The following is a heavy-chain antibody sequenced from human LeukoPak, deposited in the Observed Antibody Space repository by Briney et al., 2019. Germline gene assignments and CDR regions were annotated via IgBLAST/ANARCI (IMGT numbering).Heavy chain of an antibody. Sequence: GGSLRLSCAASGFTFSDYYMSWIRQAPGKGLEWVSYIRSSGSTIYYADSVKGRFTISRDNAKNSLYLQTNSLRAEDTAVYYCARVDCSSTSCYEFDYWGQGTLVTVSS. CDR2: IRSSGSTI. CDR3: ARVDCSSTSCYEFDY. J-gene: IGHJ4*02. CDR1: GFTFSDYY. V-gene: IGHV3-11*04. D-gene: IGHD2-2*01.